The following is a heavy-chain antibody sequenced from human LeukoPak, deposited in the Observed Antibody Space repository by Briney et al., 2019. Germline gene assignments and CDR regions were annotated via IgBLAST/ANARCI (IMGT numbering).Heavy chain of an antibody. Sequence: PSETLSLTCTVSGGSISSYYWSWIRQPPGKGLEWIGYIYYSGSTNYNPSLKSRVTISVVTSKNQFSLKLSSVTAADTAVYYCARMPNYYYGMDVWGKGTTVTVSS. D-gene: IGHD2-2*01. CDR2: IYYSGST. J-gene: IGHJ6*04. CDR3: ARMPNYYYGMDV. CDR1: GGSISSYY. V-gene: IGHV4-59*01.